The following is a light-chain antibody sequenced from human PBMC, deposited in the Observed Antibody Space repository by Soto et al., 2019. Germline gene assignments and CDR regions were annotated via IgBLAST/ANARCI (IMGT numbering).Light chain of an antibody. V-gene: IGKV2-28*01. J-gene: IGKJ2*01. CDR3: MQALPPYT. CDR2: LGS. CDR1: QSLLHSNGYNY. Sequence: DIVMTQSPLSLPVTPGEPASISCRSSQSLLHSNGYNYLDWYLQKPGQSPQLLIYLGSNRASGVPDRFSGSGSGRDFTLKISRVEAEDVGVYYCMQALPPYTFGQGTKLEIK.